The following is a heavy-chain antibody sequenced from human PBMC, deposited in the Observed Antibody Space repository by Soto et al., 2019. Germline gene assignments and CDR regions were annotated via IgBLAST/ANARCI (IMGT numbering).Heavy chain of an antibody. CDR2: INWNGGST. D-gene: IGHD3-22*01. V-gene: IGHV3-20*04. J-gene: IGHJ4*02. CDR3: ARVKGHSSGYPFDY. Sequence: PGGSLRLSCAASGFTFDDYGMSWVRQAPGKGLEWVSGINWNGGSTGYADSVKGRFTISRDNAKNSLYLQMNSLRAEDTALYYCARVKGHSSGYPFDYWGQGTLLTVSS. CDR1: GFTFDDYG.